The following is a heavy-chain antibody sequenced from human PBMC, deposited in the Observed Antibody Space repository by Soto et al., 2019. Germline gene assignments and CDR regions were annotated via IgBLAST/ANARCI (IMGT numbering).Heavy chain of an antibody. V-gene: IGHV3-23*01. J-gene: IGHJ1*01. D-gene: IGHD6-6*01. CDR3: ARPPRGSSPPH. Sequence: PGGSLRLSCVASGITFGSYAMSWVRQAPGKGLEWVSAISGSGGSTYYADSVKGRFTISRDNSKNTLYLQMNSLRAEDTAVYYCARPPRGSSPPHWGQGTLVTVSS. CDR1: GITFGSYA. CDR2: ISGSGGST.